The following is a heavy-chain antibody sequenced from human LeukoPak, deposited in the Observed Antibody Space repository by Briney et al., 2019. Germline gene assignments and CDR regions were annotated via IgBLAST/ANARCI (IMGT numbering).Heavy chain of an antibody. J-gene: IGHJ6*02. Sequence: GGSLRLSCAASGFTFSSYSMNWVRQAPGKGLEWVSYISSSSSTIYYADSVKGRFTISRDNAKNSLYLQMNSLRDEDTAVYYCARATKYCSGGSCYSNDGMDVWGQGTTVTVSS. D-gene: IGHD2-15*01. CDR3: ARATKYCSGGSCYSNDGMDV. CDR2: ISSSSSTI. V-gene: IGHV3-48*02. CDR1: GFTFSSYS.